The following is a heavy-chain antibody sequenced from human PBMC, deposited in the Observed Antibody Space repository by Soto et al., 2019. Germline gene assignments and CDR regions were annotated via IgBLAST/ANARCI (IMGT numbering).Heavy chain of an antibody. D-gene: IGHD3-16*01. CDR1: GGSISPYY. CDR3: VRGITVLSLDY. V-gene: IGHV4-59*01. CDR2: IYYSGST. Sequence: QVQLQGSGPGLVKPSETLSLTCTVSGGSISPYYWSWIRQPPGKGLEWIGYIYYSGSTNYNPSLESRVTISVDTSQNQFSLKLRSVTAADTAMYYCVRGITVLSLDYWGHGTLVTVSS. J-gene: IGHJ4*01.